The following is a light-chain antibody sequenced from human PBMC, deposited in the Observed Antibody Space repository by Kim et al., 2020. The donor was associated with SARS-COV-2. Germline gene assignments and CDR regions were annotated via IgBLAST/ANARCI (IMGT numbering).Light chain of an antibody. CDR1: QRIGTY. Sequence: DIQMTQSPSSLSASVGDRVTITCRASQRIGTYLIWYRKKPGEAPKLLIYAASSLQSGVPSRFSGSGSGTDFTLTISSLQPEDSATYYCQQSNSVPFTFGPGTKVDIK. V-gene: IGKV1-39*01. CDR3: QQSNSVPFT. CDR2: AAS. J-gene: IGKJ3*01.